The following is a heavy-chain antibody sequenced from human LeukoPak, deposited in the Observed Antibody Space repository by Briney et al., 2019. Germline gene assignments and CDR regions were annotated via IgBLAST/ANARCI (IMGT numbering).Heavy chain of an antibody. CDR2: IYTRGRT. CDR1: LGSIRSGRHY. CDR3: ARGYYCSGGSCYDDHWFDA. Sequence: PSEAHSLTHTHSLGSIRSGRHYGSWIRQPAGEGLEWIGCIYTRGRTNYHPPLKSRVPIPVDTSKNQFSLKLSSVTAAVTAVYYCARGYYCSGGSCYDDHWFDAWGQGTLVTVSS. D-gene: IGHD2-15*01. J-gene: IGHJ5*02. V-gene: IGHV4-61*02.